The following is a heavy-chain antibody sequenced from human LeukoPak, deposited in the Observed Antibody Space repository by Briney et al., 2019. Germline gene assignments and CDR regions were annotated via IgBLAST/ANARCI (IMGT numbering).Heavy chain of an antibody. J-gene: IGHJ3*02. V-gene: IGHV4-59*08. CDR1: GGSINGYY. D-gene: IGHD3-16*01. CDR3: ARRKGGDAFDT. CDR2: IYYSWCT. Sequence: PSETLSLTCTVSGGSINGYYWTWIRQPPGKGLEWIGYIYYSWCTNYNPSLKSRVTISVATSKNQFSLKLRSVTAADTAVYYCARRKGGDAFDTWGQGTMVTVSS.